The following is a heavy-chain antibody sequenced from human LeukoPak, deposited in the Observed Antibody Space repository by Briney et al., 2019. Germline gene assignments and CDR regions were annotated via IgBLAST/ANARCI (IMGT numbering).Heavy chain of an antibody. D-gene: IGHD3-10*01. CDR3: ARSTWFGEPNLDY. Sequence: GGSLRLSCAASGFTFSDYYMSWIRQAPGKGLEWVSYISSSGSTIYYADSVKGRFTISRDNAKNSLYLQMNSLRAEDTAVYYCARSTWFGEPNLDYWGQGTLVTVSS. J-gene: IGHJ4*02. CDR2: ISSSGSTI. V-gene: IGHV3-11*01. CDR1: GFTFSDYY.